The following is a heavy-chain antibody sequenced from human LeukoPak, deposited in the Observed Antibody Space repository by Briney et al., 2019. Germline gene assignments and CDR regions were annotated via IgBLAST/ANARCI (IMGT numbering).Heavy chain of an antibody. V-gene: IGHV5-51*01. D-gene: IGHD2-15*01. CDR1: GYSFTSYW. CDR2: IYPGDSDT. Sequence: LGESLKISCKGSGYSFTSYWIGWVRQMPGKGLEWMGIIYPGDSDTRYSPSFQGQVTISADKSISTAYLQRSSLKASDTAMYYCARGGTPYYNWFDPWGQGTLVTVSS. CDR3: ARGGTPYYNWFDP. J-gene: IGHJ5*02.